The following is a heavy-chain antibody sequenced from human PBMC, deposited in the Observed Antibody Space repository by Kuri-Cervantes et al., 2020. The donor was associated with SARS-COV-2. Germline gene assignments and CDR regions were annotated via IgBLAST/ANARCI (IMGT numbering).Heavy chain of an antibody. CDR1: GFTFSNYA. CDR2: ISVSGDST. D-gene: IGHD2/OR15-2a*01. CDR3: AKDLSGVSSSFFFDS. J-gene: IGHJ4*02. V-gene: IGHV3-23*01. Sequence: GGSLRLSCGASGFTFSNYAMSWVRQAPGKGLQWALTISVSGDSTYYADSVKGRFTISRDNSKNTLYLQMNSLRAEDTAVYYCAKDLSGVSSSFFFDSWGQGTPVTVSS.